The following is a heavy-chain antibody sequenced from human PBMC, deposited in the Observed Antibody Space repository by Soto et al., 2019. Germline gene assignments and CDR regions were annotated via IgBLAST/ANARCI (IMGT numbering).Heavy chain of an antibody. CDR3: AKDTDYYYYYGMDV. CDR1: GFTFSSYG. J-gene: IGHJ6*02. V-gene: IGHV3-30*18. CDR2: ISYDGSNK. Sequence: AGGSLRLSCAASGFTFSSYGMHWVRQAPGKGLEWVAVISYDGSNKYYADSVKGRFTISRDNSKNTLYLQMNSLRAEDTAVYYCAKDTDYYYYYGMDVWGQGTTVTVSS.